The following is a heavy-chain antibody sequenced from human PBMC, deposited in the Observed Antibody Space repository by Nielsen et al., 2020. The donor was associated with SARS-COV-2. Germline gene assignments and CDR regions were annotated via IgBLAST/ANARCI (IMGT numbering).Heavy chain of an antibody. V-gene: IGHV2-70*16. CDR3: ARTRSNMAAGPLDY. Sequence: TLSLTCTVSGGSVSTSVYYWAWIRQPPGKALEWLARIDWDADKFYSTSLKTRLTISKDTSKNQVVLTMTNMDPVDTATYYCARTRSNMAAGPLDYWGQGTLVTVSS. D-gene: IGHD6-13*01. J-gene: IGHJ4*02. CDR2: IDWDADK. CDR1: GGSVSTSVYY.